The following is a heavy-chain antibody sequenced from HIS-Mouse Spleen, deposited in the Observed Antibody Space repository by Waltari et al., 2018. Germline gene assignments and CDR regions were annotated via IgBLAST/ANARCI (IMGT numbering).Heavy chain of an antibody. J-gene: IGHJ1*01. CDR2: IYWDDDM. D-gene: IGHD6-13*01. CDR3: ARRGYSSSWYQH. V-gene: IGHV2-5*02. Sequence: HITLKESGPTLVIPTQTLTLTCTFSGFPLSTRGVGVAWIRQPPGKALEWLAIIYWDDDMRYSPSLKSRLTITKDTSKNQVVLTMTNMDPVDTATYYCARRGYSSSWYQHWGQGTLVTVSS. CDR1: GFPLSTRGVG.